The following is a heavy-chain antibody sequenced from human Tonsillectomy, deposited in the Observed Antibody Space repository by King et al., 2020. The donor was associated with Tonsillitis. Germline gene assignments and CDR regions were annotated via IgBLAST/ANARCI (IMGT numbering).Heavy chain of an antibody. D-gene: IGHD5-18*01. V-gene: IGHV1-2*02. CDR3: ARAEVDTAMY. CDR2: INPNSGGT. CDR1: GYTFTGYY. Sequence: VQLVESGAEVKKPGASVKVSCKASGYTFTGYYMHWVRQAPGQGLEWMGWINPNSGGTNYAQKFQGRVTMTRHTSISTASMELSRLRSNDTAVYYCARAEVDTAMYWGQGTLVTVSS. J-gene: IGHJ4*02.